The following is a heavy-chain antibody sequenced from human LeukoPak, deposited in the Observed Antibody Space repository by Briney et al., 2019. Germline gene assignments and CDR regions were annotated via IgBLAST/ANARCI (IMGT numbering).Heavy chain of an antibody. CDR3: AKDNSGSSSGYVGYFDY. J-gene: IGHJ4*02. CDR2: IRYDGSNK. Sequence: GGSLRLSCAASGFTFSSFGIHGVRQAPGKGLGWVAFIRYDGSNKYYADSVKGRFTICRDNSKNTLYLQMNSLRAEDTAVYYCAKDNSGSSSGYVGYFDYWGQGTLVTVSS. D-gene: IGHD6-13*01. CDR1: GFTFSSFG. V-gene: IGHV3-30*02.